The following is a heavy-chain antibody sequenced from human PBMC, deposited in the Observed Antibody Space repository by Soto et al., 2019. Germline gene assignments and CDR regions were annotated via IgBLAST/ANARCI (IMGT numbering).Heavy chain of an antibody. Sequence: SETLSLTCTVSGGSVSSGSYYWSWIRQPPGKGLEWIAYMSYSGTTNYNPSLKSRVTISVDTSKNQFSLNLNSVTAADTAVYYCARAINFDFWSDSQSGYYFAHCGQGILVTVSS. CDR3: ARAINFDFWSDSQSGYYFAH. V-gene: IGHV4-61*01. D-gene: IGHD3-3*01. CDR1: GGSVSSGSYY. J-gene: IGHJ4*02. CDR2: MSYSGTT.